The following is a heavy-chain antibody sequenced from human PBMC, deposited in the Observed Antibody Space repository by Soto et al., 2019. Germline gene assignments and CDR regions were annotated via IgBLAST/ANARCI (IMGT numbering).Heavy chain of an antibody. CDR1: GYTFTSYY. CDR3: ARDIRSSSIGPEYYFDY. V-gene: IGHV1-46*01. D-gene: IGHD3-22*01. CDR2: INPSGGST. J-gene: IGHJ4*02. Sequence: GASVKVSCKASGYTFTSYYMHWVRQAPGQGLEWMGIINPSGGSTSYAQKFQGRVTMTRDTSTSTVYMELSSLRSEDTAVYYCARDIRSSSIGPEYYFDYWGQGTLVTVSS.